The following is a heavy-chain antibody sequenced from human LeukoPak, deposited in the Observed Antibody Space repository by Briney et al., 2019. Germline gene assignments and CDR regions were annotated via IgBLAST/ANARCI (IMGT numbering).Heavy chain of an antibody. Sequence: ASVKVSCKVSGYTLTELSMHWVRQAPGRGLEWMGGFDPEDGETIYAQKFQGRVTMTEDTSTDTAYMELSSLRSEDTAVYYCARFTYYDFWSDYGHFDYWGQGTLVTVSS. CDR3: ARFTYYDFWSDYGHFDY. CDR1: GYTLTELS. V-gene: IGHV1-24*01. D-gene: IGHD3-3*01. CDR2: FDPEDGET. J-gene: IGHJ4*02.